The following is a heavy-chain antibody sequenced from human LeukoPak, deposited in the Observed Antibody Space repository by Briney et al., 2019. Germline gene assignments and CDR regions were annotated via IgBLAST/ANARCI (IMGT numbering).Heavy chain of an antibody. J-gene: IGHJ4*02. D-gene: IGHD2-15*01. V-gene: IGHV1-46*01. CDR1: RYTFTSYY. CDR3: ARDRSPSARYFNY. CDR2: INPSGGST. Sequence: SSVKVSCKTSRYTFTSYYMNWVRQAPGQGLEWMGMINPSGGSTSYAQKFQGRVTMTRDTSTSTVYMELNSLTSEDTALYYCARDRSPSARYFNYWGQGTLGTVSS.